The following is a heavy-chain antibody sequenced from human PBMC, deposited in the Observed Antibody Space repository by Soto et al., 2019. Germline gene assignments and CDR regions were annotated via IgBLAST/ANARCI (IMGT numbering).Heavy chain of an antibody. D-gene: IGHD6-6*01. CDR2: IYYSGST. J-gene: IGHJ6*02. CDR1: GGSISSGGYY. Sequence: QVQLQESGPGLVKPSQTLSLTCTVSGGSISSGGYYWSWIRQHPGKGLEWMGYIYYSGSTYYNPSRNSRVTITVGTSKNQFALKLSSVTAADTAVYYCARDGSSSSYYYDYGRDVWGQGTTVTVSS. V-gene: IGHV4-31*03. CDR3: ARDGSSSSYYYDYGRDV.